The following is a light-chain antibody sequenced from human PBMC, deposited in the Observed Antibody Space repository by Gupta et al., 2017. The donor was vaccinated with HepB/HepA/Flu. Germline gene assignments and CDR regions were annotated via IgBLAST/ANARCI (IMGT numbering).Light chain of an antibody. Sequence: DIQMTQSPSSLSASVGDTVTITCRASQSINTYVNWYQQKPGKAPKPLIYAASTLQRGVPSRFSGSGSGTDFTLTISRLQPEDFATYYCQQSYSIPWTFGQGTEVEIK. CDR2: AAS. CDR1: QSINTY. CDR3: QQSYSIPWT. J-gene: IGKJ1*01. V-gene: IGKV1-39*01.